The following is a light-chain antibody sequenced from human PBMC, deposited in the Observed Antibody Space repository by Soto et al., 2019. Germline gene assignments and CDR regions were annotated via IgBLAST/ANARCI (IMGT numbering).Light chain of an antibody. CDR3: QQYNSYWT. CDR2: DVS. Sequence: DIPMTQSPSTLSASVGDRVTITCRASQSISTWLAWYQQKPGNAPKLLIYDVSNLASGVPSRFSGSGSGTEFTLTISSLQPDDFATYFCQQYNSYWTFGQGTKVEIK. J-gene: IGKJ1*01. CDR1: QSISTW. V-gene: IGKV1-5*01.